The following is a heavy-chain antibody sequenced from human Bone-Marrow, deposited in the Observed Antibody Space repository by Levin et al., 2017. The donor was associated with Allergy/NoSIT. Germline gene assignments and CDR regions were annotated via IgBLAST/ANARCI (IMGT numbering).Heavy chain of an antibody. Sequence: TGGSLRLSCKDSGYSFTNYWINWVRQMPGKGLEWMGRIDPSGSSTNYSPSFQGHVTISVDKAINTAYLQWSSLKASDTAMYYCATTLWLSQSLDYWGQGTLVTVSS. D-gene: IGHD6-19*01. J-gene: IGHJ4*02. V-gene: IGHV5-10-1*01. CDR2: IDPSGSST. CDR1: GYSFTNYW. CDR3: ATTLWLSQSLDY.